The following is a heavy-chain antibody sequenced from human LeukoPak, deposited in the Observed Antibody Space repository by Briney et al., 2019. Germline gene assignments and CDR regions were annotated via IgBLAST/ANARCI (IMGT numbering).Heavy chain of an antibody. D-gene: IGHD6-13*01. Sequence: PGGSLRLSCAASGFTFSSYWMTWVRQAPGKGLEWVANIKEDGSEMYYVDSVSGRFTISRDNAKNSLFLHMNSLRVEDTAIYYCARDPVITAAGYFDYWGQGALVTVSS. J-gene: IGHJ4*02. CDR1: GFTFSSYW. CDR2: IKEDGSEM. CDR3: ARDPVITAAGYFDY. V-gene: IGHV3-7*01.